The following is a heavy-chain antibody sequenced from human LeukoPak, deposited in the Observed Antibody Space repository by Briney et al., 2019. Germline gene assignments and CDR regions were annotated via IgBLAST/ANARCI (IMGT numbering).Heavy chain of an antibody. V-gene: IGHV1-69*05. D-gene: IGHD3-16*01. CDR1: GGTFSSYA. J-gene: IGHJ4*02. CDR2: IIPIFGTA. CDR3: ARDQGGAAPY. Sequence: WASVKVSCKASGGTFSSYAISWVRQAPGQGLEWMGGIIPIFGTANYAQKFQGRVTITTDESTSTAYMELSSLRSEDTAVYYCARDQGGAAPYWGQGTLVTVSS.